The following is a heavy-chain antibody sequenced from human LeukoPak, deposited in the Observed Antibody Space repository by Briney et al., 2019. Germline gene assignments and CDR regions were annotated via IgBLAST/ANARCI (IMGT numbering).Heavy chain of an antibody. V-gene: IGHV3-23*01. D-gene: IGHD3-22*01. CDR3: VKDYHYDSIGAQFGH. Sequence: PGGSLRLSCVGSGFTFSSYAMIWVRQAPGKGLEWVSSIRGSGSSTYHADSVNGRFTISRDNSKEIVYLQMNSLRAEDTAVYYCVKDYHYDSIGAQFGHGGQGALVTVSS. CDR2: IRGSGSST. J-gene: IGHJ4*02. CDR1: GFTFSSYA.